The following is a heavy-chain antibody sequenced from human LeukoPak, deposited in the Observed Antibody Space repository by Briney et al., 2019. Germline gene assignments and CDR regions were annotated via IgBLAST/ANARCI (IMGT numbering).Heavy chain of an antibody. J-gene: IGHJ4*02. Sequence: PGGSLRLSCAASGFTFSNAWMSWVRQAPGKGLEWIGEINHSGSTNYNPSLKSRVTISVDTSKNQFSLKLSSVTAADTAVYYCARGRYYYGSGAKARYFDYWGQGTLVTVSS. D-gene: IGHD3-10*01. CDR1: GFTFSNAW. V-gene: IGHV4-34*01. CDR2: INHSGST. CDR3: ARGRYYYGSGAKARYFDY.